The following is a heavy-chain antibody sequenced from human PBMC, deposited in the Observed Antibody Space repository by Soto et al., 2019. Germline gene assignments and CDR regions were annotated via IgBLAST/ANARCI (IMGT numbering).Heavy chain of an antibody. CDR3: AKTYGFLGGYYFDY. D-gene: IGHD3-16*01. J-gene: IGHJ4*02. Sequence: QVQLVQSGAEVKKPGASVKVSCEASGYTFTNYYIHWVRQAPGQGLEWMAVINPSGGSTRYAQKFQGRVTRTRDTSTSTVYMELSSLRSEDPAVYYCAKTYGFLGGYYFDYWGQGTLVTVSS. CDR2: INPSGGST. CDR1: GYTFTNYY. V-gene: IGHV1-46*01.